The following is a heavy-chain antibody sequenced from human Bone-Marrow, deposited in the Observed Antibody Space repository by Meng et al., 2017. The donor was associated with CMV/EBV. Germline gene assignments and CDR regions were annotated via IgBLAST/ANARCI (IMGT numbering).Heavy chain of an antibody. CDR3: ASFGATTPVVY. CDR2: IYSGGST. CDR1: GFTVSSNY. D-gene: IGHD1-26*01. V-gene: IGHV3-53*01. J-gene: IGHJ4*02. Sequence: GESLKISCAASGFTVSSNYMSWVRQAPGKGLEWVSVIYSGGSTYYADSVKGRFTISRDNSKNTLYLQMNSPRAEDTAVYYCASFGATTPVVYWGQGTLVTVSS.